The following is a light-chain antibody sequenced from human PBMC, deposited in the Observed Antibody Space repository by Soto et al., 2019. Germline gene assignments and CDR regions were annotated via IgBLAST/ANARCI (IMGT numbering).Light chain of an antibody. CDR1: QSVSSSY. Sequence: EIVLTQSPGTLSLSPGERATLSCRASQSVSSSYLAWYQQKPGQAPRLLIYDASSRATGIPDRCSGSGSGTDFTITISRLEPEDFAVYYCQQYGSSPLYTFGQGTKLEIK. J-gene: IGKJ2*01. CDR2: DAS. CDR3: QQYGSSPLYT. V-gene: IGKV3-20*01.